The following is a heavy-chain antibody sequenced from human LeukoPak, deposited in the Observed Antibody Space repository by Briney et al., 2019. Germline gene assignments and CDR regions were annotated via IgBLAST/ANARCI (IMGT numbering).Heavy chain of an antibody. CDR1: GGSISSGSYY. CDR3: ARGNYDFWSGYPHAFDI. V-gene: IGHV4-61*02. J-gene: IGHJ3*02. CDR2: IYTSGST. D-gene: IGHD3-3*01. Sequence: SQTLSLTCTVSGGSISSGSYYWSWIRQPAGKGLEWIGRIYTSGSTNYNPSLKSRVTISVDTSKNQFSLKLSSVTAADTAVYYCARGNYDFWSGYPHAFDIRGQGTMVTVSS.